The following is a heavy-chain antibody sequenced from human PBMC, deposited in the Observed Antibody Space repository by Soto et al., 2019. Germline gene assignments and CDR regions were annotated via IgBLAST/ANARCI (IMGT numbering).Heavy chain of an antibody. Sequence: QVQLVQSGAEVKRPGSSVKVSCKASGDTFSFYSINWVRQAPGLGLEWMGRVNPILSLSNYAQRFQGRVTMIADKSTSTSYMVISRLRSEDTDIYYSATSYGSGYRAFDYWGQGAQVIVS. D-gene: IGHD3-10*01. CDR3: ATSYGSGYRAFDY. CDR2: VNPILSLS. V-gene: IGHV1-69*02. CDR1: GDTFSFYS. J-gene: IGHJ4*02.